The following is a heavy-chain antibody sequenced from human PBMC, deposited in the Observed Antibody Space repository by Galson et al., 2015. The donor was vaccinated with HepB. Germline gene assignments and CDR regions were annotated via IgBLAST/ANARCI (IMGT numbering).Heavy chain of an antibody. Sequence: SLRLSCAASGFTFSSYTMHWVRQAPGRGLEWVALILYDGITERYADSVKGRFTISRDNSKNTLYLQMNTLRAEDTAVYYCAGESMVATLGVSAFDIWGQETLVTVSS. J-gene: IGHJ3*02. CDR3: AGESMVATLGVSAFDI. V-gene: IGHV3-30*04. D-gene: IGHD5-12*01. CDR1: GFTFSSYT. CDR2: ILYDGITE.